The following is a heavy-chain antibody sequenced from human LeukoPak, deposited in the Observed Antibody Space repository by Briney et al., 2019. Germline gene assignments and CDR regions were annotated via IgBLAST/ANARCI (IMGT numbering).Heavy chain of an antibody. D-gene: IGHD5-24*01. Sequence: HPGGSLRLSCAASGFTVSNNYMSWVRQAPGKGLEWVSAISGSGGSTYYADSVKGRFTISRDNSKNTLYLQMNSLRAEDTAVYYCAKMTQLVFNYFDYWGQGTLVTVSS. J-gene: IGHJ4*02. CDR1: GFTVSNNY. CDR2: ISGSGGST. V-gene: IGHV3-23*01. CDR3: AKMTQLVFNYFDY.